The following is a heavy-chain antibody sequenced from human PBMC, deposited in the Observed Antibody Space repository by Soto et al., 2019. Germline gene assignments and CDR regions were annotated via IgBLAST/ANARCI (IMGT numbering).Heavy chain of an antibody. J-gene: IGHJ4*02. Sequence: EVQLLESGGGLAQPGGSLRLSCAASGFTFNPYAMNWVRQAPGKGREWVSTIRGSGAGTYDADALKGRFTISSDNSKHTRHLQLNSPRAEDTAVYFCATGFGISWPYNFVYWRQGTLVTVSS. CDR1: GFTFNPYA. V-gene: IGHV3-23*01. CDR2: IRGSGAGT. D-gene: IGHD6-13*01. CDR3: ATGFGISWPYNFVY.